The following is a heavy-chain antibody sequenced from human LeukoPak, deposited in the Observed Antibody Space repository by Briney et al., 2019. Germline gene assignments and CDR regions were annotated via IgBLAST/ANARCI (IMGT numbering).Heavy chain of an antibody. CDR2: ISWNSGSI. D-gene: IGHD3-10*01. J-gene: IGHJ6*02. Sequence: GRSLRLSCAASGFTFDDYAMHWVRQAPGKGLEWVSGISWNSGSIGYADSVKGRFTISRDNAKNSLYLQMNSLRAEDTALYYCAKDRGEVHYYGMDVWGQGTTVTVS. CDR3: AKDRGEVHYYGMDV. V-gene: IGHV3-9*01. CDR1: GFTFDDYA.